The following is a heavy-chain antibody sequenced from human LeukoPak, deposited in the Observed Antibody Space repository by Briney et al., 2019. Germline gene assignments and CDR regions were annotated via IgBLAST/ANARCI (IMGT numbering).Heavy chain of an antibody. CDR2: IIPIFGTS. Sequence: SVKVSCKASGRTFTSYAISWVRQAPGQGLEWMGRIIPIFGTSNYAQKFQGRVTITTDESTSTAYMELSSLRSEDTAVYYCARLADYFDYWGQGTLVTVSS. CDR1: GRTFTSYA. V-gene: IGHV1-69*05. J-gene: IGHJ4*02. CDR3: ARLADYFDY.